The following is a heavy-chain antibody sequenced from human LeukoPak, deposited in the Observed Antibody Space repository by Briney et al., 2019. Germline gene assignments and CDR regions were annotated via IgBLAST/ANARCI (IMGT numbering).Heavy chain of an antibody. D-gene: IGHD5-18*01. Sequence: GESLKISCKGSGYSFTSYWISWVRQMPGKGLEWMGGIDPIDSYTTYSPSFQGHVTISADKSIATVYLQWSSLKASDTAMYYCARARVDTAMADFDYWGQGTLVTVSS. J-gene: IGHJ4*02. CDR3: ARARVDTAMADFDY. CDR2: IDPIDSYT. V-gene: IGHV5-10-1*01. CDR1: GYSFTSYW.